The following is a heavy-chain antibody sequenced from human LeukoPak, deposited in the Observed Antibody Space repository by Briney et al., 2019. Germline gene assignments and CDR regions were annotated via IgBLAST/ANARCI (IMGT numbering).Heavy chain of an antibody. CDR3: ARDVGFYVCPRGGDCYRGEPNWFDP. J-gene: IGHJ5*02. V-gene: IGHV4-39*07. CDR2: IYYSGST. D-gene: IGHD2-21*02. Sequence: SETLSLTCTVSGGSISSSSYYWGWIRQPPGKGLEWIGSIYYSGSTYYNPSLKSRVTISVDTSKNQFSLKLSSVTAADTAVYYCARDVGFYVCPRGGDCYRGEPNWFDPWGQGTLVTVSS. CDR1: GGSISSSSYY.